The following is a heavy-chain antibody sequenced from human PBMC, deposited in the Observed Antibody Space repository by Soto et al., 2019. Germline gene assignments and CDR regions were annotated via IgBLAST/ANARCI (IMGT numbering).Heavy chain of an antibody. D-gene: IGHD1-26*01. CDR3: VKDVYSGSSGQFDL. Sequence: EVQLLESGGGLVQPGGSLRLSCAASGFSFSSYAMGWVRQAPGKGLEWVSIISATDVATYYADSVKGHFIIARDDSRRTLLLQMNSLRAEDTAVYHCVKDVYSGSSGQFDLWGQGTLVTVSS. J-gene: IGHJ5*02. CDR2: ISATDVAT. CDR1: GFSFSSYA. V-gene: IGHV3-23*01.